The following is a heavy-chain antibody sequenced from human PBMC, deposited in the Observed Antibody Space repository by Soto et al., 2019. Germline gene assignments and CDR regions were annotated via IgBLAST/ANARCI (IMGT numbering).Heavy chain of an antibody. Sequence: QVQLVQSGAEVKKPGSSVKVSCKASGGSITSYTISWVRQAPGQGLEWMGGFIPIFRTANYAHKFQGRVTITADESTSTAYMELSSLRTDDTAVYFCAREGVAAGTYFTQGYFYYGMDVWGQGTTVTVSS. CDR1: GGSITSYT. CDR3: AREGVAAGTYFTQGYFYYGMDV. J-gene: IGHJ6*02. V-gene: IGHV1-69*01. D-gene: IGHD6-13*01. CDR2: FIPIFRTA.